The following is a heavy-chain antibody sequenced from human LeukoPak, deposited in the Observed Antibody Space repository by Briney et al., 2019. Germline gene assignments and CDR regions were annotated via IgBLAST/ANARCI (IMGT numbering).Heavy chain of an antibody. CDR2: IIPMIDTP. V-gene: IGHV1-69*01. D-gene: IGHD4-17*01. Sequence: SVKVSCKASGGTFRSYAITWVRQAPGKGLEWMGGIIPMIDTPKYAQKFQGRVSITADESTSTGYMEVSSLRSEDTAVYYCAIFQGTYGDNENDYWGQGTLVTVSS. CDR3: AIFQGTYGDNENDY. J-gene: IGHJ4*02. CDR1: GGTFRSYA.